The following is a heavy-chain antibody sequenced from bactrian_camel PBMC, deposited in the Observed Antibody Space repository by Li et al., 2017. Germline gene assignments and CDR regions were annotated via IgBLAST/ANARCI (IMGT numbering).Heavy chain of an antibody. D-gene: IGHD6*01. CDR1: GLTFDDSD. Sequence: VQLVESGGGLVRPGGSLRLSCTASGLTFDDSDMGWYRQAPGNECELVSTVSSEATTYYADSVKGRFTISQDNRKNTVYLQMNSLKPDDTAVYYWPAERVRGAVNISTVIACHWPRHDYHYWGQGTQVTVS. CDR3: PAERVRGAVNISTVIACHWPRHDYHY. CDR2: VSSEATT. V-gene: IGHV3S55*01. J-gene: IGHJ4*01.